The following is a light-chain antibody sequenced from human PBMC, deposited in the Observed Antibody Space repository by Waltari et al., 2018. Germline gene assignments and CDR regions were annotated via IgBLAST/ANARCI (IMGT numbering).Light chain of an antibody. Sequence: DIQMTQSPSSLSASVGDRVTITCRASQAIRDSLAWYQQKPGKAPKHLLYGASRLDSGVPFRFSGSGSGTDFTLTITSLQPEDFATYYCQHYYNIPRTFGQGTKVEVK. CDR1: QAIRDS. CDR3: QHYYNIPRT. CDR2: GAS. V-gene: IGKV1-NL1*01. J-gene: IGKJ1*01.